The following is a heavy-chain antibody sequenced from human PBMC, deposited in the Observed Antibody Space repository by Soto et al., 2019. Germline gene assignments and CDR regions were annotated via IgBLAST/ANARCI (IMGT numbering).Heavy chain of an antibody. CDR2: IYYSGTT. J-gene: IGHJ4*02. CDR3: ARREIQGPIDY. CDR1: GYSISSNNW. Sequence: QVQLQESGPGLVKPSDTLSLTCAVSGYSISSNNWWGWIRQPPGKGLEWIGYIYYSGTTYYNPSLKSRVTMSVDTSKNQFSLKLTSVTAVGTAVYYCARREIQGPIDYWGQGTLVTVSS. V-gene: IGHV4-28*01. D-gene: IGHD1-26*01.